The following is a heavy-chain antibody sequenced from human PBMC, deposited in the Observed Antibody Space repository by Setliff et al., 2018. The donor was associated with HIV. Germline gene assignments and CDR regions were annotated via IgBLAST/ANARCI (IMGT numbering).Heavy chain of an antibody. CDR3: AKLDNYAFY. Sequence: GGSLRLSCATSGFTFDISDMSWVRQAPGKGLEWVSSISSGGIIKKYSGSAKGRFTISRDNSNNTLYLQMNSLRAEDTALYYCAKLDNYAFYWGQGTLVTVSS. V-gene: IGHV3-23*01. D-gene: IGHD2-2*01. J-gene: IGHJ4*02. CDR1: GFTFDISD. CDR2: ISSGGIIK.